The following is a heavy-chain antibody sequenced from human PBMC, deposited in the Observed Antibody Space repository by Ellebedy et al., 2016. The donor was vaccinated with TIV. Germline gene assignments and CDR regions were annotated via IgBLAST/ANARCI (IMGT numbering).Heavy chain of an antibody. CDR2: ISGYNGNT. CDR1: GYTFTGYY. CDR3: ARDQIAAPLSGNVNYYYYGMDV. Sequence: ASVKVSCKASGYTFTGYYMHWVRQAPGQGLEWMGWISGYNGNTNYAQKLQGRVTMTTDTSTSTAYMELSRLRSDDTAVYYCARDQIAAPLSGNVNYYYYGMDVWGQGTTVTVSS. V-gene: IGHV1-18*04. J-gene: IGHJ6*02. D-gene: IGHD3-10*01.